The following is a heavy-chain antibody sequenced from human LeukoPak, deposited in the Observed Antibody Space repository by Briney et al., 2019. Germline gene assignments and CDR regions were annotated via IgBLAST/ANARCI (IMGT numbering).Heavy chain of an antibody. V-gene: IGHV3-7*01. D-gene: IGHD3-3*01. Sequence: GGSLRLSCPASGLPFSSYWMTWVRQAPGKGPEWVANIKYDGSEKYYVDSVKGRFAISRDNTKNSLYLQMNSLRAEDTAVYFCTRGGTRSSMFWNYWGQGTLVTVSS. CDR1: GLPFSSYW. J-gene: IGHJ4*02. CDR3: TRGGTRSSMFWNY. CDR2: IKYDGSEK.